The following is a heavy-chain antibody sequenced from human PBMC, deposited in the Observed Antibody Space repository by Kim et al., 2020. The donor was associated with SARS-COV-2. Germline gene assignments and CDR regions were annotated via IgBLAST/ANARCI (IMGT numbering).Heavy chain of an antibody. CDR2: ILLVFGTT. Sequence: SVKVSCKASGGAFSGYAISWVRQAPGQGLEWMGGILLVFGTTNYAQKFQGRVTITADDSMRTSYMELTSLMSEDTAVYYCVRDYFGRGPTLSHHMDVWGQGTTVTVSS. CDR3: VRDYFGRGPTLSHHMDV. D-gene: IGHD1-1*01. J-gene: IGHJ6*02. V-gene: IGHV1-69*13. CDR1: GGAFSGYA.